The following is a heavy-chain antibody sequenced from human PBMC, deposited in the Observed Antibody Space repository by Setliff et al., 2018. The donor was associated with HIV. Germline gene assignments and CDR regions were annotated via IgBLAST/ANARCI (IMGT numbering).Heavy chain of an antibody. CDR2: INHSGNT. CDR1: GDSIGSNTFY. CDR3: ARHRASSSGFPLDF. J-gene: IGHJ4*02. D-gene: IGHD6-6*01. Sequence: LSLTCSVYGDSIGSNTFYWGWLRQPPGKEPEWIGSINHSGNTYYYPSLKSRVTMSLDTSKNQFSLRLSSVTATDTAVYYCARHRASSSGFPLDFWGQGILVTVSS. V-gene: IGHV4-39*01.